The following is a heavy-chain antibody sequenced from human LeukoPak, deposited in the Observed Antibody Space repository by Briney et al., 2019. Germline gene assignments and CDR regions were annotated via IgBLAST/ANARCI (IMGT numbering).Heavy chain of an antibody. Sequence: ASVKVSFKASGYRFTSYGVTWVRQAPGQGLEWMGWISAYNGNTNYAQKLQGRVTLTTDTSTSTAYMELRSLRSDDTAVYYCAREWVVVVPAARGFDYWGQGTLVTVSS. CDR2: ISAYNGNT. J-gene: IGHJ4*02. CDR3: AREWVVVVPAARGFDY. D-gene: IGHD2-2*01. V-gene: IGHV1-18*01. CDR1: GYRFTSYG.